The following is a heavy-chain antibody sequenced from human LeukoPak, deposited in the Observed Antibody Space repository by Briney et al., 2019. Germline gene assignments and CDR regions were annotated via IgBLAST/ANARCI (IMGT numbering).Heavy chain of an antibody. V-gene: IGHV2-5*02. CDR1: GVLLKPSAGG. CDR3: AHSGSYSNSDY. D-gene: IGHD4-11*01. CDR2: IYWDDDK. Sequence: SGSKPVKPTHTPPPARTLSGVLLKPSAGGVGWNPPPPGKALEWLALIYWDDDKRYSPSLKSRLTITKDTSKNQVVLTMTNMDPVDTATYYCAHSGSYSNSDYWGQGTLVTVSS. J-gene: IGHJ4*02.